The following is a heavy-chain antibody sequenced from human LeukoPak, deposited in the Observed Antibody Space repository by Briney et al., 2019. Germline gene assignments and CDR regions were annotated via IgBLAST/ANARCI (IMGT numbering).Heavy chain of an antibody. CDR2: INHSGST. V-gene: IGHV4-34*01. CDR1: GGSFSGYY. D-gene: IGHD6-6*01. CDR3: VREYSISPYFDS. Sequence: PSETLSLTCAVYGGSFSGYYWSWIRQPPGKGLEWIGEINHSGSTNYNPSLKSRVTISVDASKNQFSLKLSSVTAADTAVYFCVREYSISPYFDSWGQGTLVTVSS. J-gene: IGHJ4*02.